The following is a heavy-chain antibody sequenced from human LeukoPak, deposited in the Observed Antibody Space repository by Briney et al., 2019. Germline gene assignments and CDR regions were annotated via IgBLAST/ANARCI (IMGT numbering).Heavy chain of an antibody. CDR1: GFTFSDYY. CDR3: ARDGVLRYSIPGDYYYGMDV. J-gene: IGHJ6*02. CDR2: ISSSGSTI. V-gene: IGHV3-11*01. Sequence: GGSLRLSCAAAGFTFSDYYMSWLRQAPGKGLGWVSYISSSGSTIYYADSVKGRFTISRDNAKNSLYLQMNSLRAEDTAVYYCARDGVLRYSIPGDYYYGMDVWGQGTTVTVSS. D-gene: IGHD3-9*01.